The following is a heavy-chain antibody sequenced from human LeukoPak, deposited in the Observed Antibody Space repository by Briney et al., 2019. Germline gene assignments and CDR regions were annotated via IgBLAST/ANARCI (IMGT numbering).Heavy chain of an antibody. Sequence: GGSLRLSCAASGFTFSSYSMNWVRQAPGKGLEWVSSISSSSSYIYYADSVKGRFTISRDNAKNSPYLQMNSLRAEDTAVYYCARYPDLHFGIDYWGQGTLVTVSS. CDR2: ISSSSSYI. V-gene: IGHV3-21*01. D-gene: IGHD3-3*01. CDR3: ARYPDLHFGIDY. J-gene: IGHJ4*02. CDR1: GFTFSSYS.